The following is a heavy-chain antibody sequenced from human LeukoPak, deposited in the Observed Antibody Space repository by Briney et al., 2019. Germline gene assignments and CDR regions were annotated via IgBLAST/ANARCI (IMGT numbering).Heavy chain of an antibody. CDR1: GFTFSSYA. CDR3: ARENLVGDAFDI. V-gene: IGHV3-7*01. J-gene: IGHJ3*02. CDR2: IKQDGSEK. Sequence: GGSLRLSCAASGFTFSSYAMSWARQAPGKGLEWVANIKQDGSEKYYVDSVKGRFTISRDNAKNSLYLQMNSLRAEDTAVYYCARENLVGDAFDIWGQGTMVTVSS.